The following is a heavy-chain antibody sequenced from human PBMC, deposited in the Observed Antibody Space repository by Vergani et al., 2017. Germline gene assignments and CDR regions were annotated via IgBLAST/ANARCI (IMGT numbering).Heavy chain of an antibody. CDR1: GFTFSSYA. D-gene: IGHD2-2*01. Sequence: QVQLVESGGGVVQPGRSLKLSCAASGFTFSSYAMYWVRQAPGKGLEWVAVISYDGSNKYYADSVKGRFTISRDNSKNTLYLQMNSLRAEDTAVYYCARDSRYCSXTSCPYYYYYMDVWGKGTTVTVSS. CDR2: ISYDGSNK. CDR3: ARDSRYCSXTSCPYYYYYMDV. V-gene: IGHV3-30-3*01. J-gene: IGHJ6*03.